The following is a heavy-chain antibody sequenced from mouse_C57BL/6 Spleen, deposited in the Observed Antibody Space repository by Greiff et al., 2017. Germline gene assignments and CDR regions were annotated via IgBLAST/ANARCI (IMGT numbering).Heavy chain of an antibody. J-gene: IGHJ2*01. CDR1: GYTFTSYW. CDR2: IHPNRGST. D-gene: IGHD2-1*01. V-gene: IGHV1-64*01. Sequence: VQLQQPGAELVKPGASVKLSCKASGYTFTSYWMHWVKQRPGQGLEWIGMIHPNRGSTNSNEKFKSKATLTVDKSSSTAYMQLSSLTSEDSAVYFCARDYGNFFYFDYWGQGTTLTVAA. CDR3: ARDYGNFFYFDY.